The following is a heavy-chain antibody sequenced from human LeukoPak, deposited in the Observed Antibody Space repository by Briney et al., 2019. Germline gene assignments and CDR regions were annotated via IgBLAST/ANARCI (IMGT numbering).Heavy chain of an antibody. CDR2: ISGNGGST. CDR3: AGERYSGYDFDALDI. V-gene: IGHV3-64*01. CDR1: GFTFSSYA. Sequence: GGSLRLSCAASGFTFSSYAMHGVRQSRGKGLQYVSTISGNGGSTYYANSVKGRFTISRDNSKNTLYLQMSGLRAEHMAVYYCAGERYSGYDFDALDIWGQGTMVSVSS. J-gene: IGHJ3*02. D-gene: IGHD5-12*01.